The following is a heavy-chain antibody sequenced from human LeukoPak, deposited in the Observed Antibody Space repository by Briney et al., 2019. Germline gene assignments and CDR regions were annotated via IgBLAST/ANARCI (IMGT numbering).Heavy chain of an antibody. D-gene: IGHD2-8*01. V-gene: IGHV3-48*03. Sequence: PGGSLRLSCAASGFTFSSYEMNWDRQAPGKGLEWVPYISSSGSTIYYADSVKGRFTISRDNAKNSLYLQMNSLRAEDTAVYYCASTPQGYCTNGVCPDYWGQGTLVTVSS. CDR1: GFTFSSYE. CDR3: ASTPQGYCTNGVCPDY. CDR2: ISSSGSTI. J-gene: IGHJ4*02.